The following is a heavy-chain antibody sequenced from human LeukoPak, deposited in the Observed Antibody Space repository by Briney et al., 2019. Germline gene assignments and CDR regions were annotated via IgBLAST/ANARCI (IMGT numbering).Heavy chain of an antibody. CDR3: ARDYGGYHYFDY. J-gene: IGHJ4*02. Sequence: GASVKVSCKASGYTFTGYYMHWVRQAPGQGLEWMGWINPNSGGTNYAQKFQGRVTMTRDTSISTAYMELSRLRSDHTAVYYCARDYGGYHYFDYWGQGALVTVSS. D-gene: IGHD5-12*01. V-gene: IGHV1-2*02. CDR1: GYTFTGYY. CDR2: INPNSGGT.